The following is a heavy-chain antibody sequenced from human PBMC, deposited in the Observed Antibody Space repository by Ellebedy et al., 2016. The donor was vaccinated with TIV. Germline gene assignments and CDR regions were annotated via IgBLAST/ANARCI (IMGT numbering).Heavy chain of an antibody. CDR3: AREPNWVESRLYYYYGMDV. V-gene: IGHV1-18*01. CDR2: ISAYNGNT. CDR1: GYTFTSYG. Sequence: ASVKVSXKASGYTFTSYGISWVRQAPGQGLEWMGWISAYNGNTNYAQKLQGRVTMTTDTSTSTAYMELRSLRSDDTAVYYCAREPNWVESRLYYYYGMDVWGQGTTVTVSS. D-gene: IGHD7-27*01. J-gene: IGHJ6*02.